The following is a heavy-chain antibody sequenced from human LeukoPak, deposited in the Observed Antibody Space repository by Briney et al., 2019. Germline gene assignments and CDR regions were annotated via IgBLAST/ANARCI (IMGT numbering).Heavy chain of an antibody. CDR2: KDYSGST. CDR1: GGSISRYY. D-gene: IGHD6-13*01. J-gene: IGHJ2*01. V-gene: IGHV4-59*01. Sequence: PSETLSLTCTVSGGSISRYYWSWIRQPPGKGLEWIGYKDYSGSTNYNRSLKSRVTISVDTSKNQFSLKLSSVTAADTAVYDCARVYYSRSYEYWYFDLWGRGTLVTVSS. CDR3: ARVYYSRSYEYWYFDL.